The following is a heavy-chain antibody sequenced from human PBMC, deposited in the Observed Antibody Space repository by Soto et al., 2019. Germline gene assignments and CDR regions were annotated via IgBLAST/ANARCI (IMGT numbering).Heavy chain of an antibody. J-gene: IGHJ6*02. D-gene: IGHD3-22*01. CDR3: AAEAPQRGDSSGYYGLYYYYGMDV. Sequence: GGSLRLSCAASGFTFSSYAMSWVRQAPGKGLEWVSAISGSGGSTYYADSVKGRFTISRDNSKNTMYLQMNSVSAEDRAVYDCAAEAPQRGDSSGYYGLYYYYGMDVWGQGTTVTVSS. CDR2: ISGSGGST. V-gene: IGHV3-23*01. CDR1: GFTFSSYA.